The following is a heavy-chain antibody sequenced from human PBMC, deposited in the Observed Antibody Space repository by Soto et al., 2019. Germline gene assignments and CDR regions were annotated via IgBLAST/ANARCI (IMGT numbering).Heavy chain of an antibody. CDR3: AIAYYYDSSGYFCGMDV. J-gene: IGHJ6*02. D-gene: IGHD3-22*01. CDR1: GYTFTGYY. V-gene: IGHV1-2*04. Sequence: ASVKVSCKASGYTFTGYYMHWVRQAPGQGLEWMGWINPNSGGTNYAQKFQGWVTMTRDTSISTAYMELSRLRSDDTAVYYCAIAYYYDSSGYFCGMDVWGQGTTVTVSS. CDR2: INPNSGGT.